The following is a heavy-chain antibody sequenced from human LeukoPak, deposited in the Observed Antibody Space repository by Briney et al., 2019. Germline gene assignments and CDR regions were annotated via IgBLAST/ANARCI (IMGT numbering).Heavy chain of an antibody. D-gene: IGHD1-7*01. CDR2: ISSGSTYI. CDR1: GFSFSSYS. V-gene: IGHV3-21*01. Sequence: GGSLRLSCAASGFSFSSYSMNWVRQASGKGLEWVSSISSGSTYIHYADSMKGRFTISRDNAKNSLYLQMNSLRAEDTAVYYCARDRARRELPNFDYWGQGTLVTVSS. CDR3: ARDRARRELPNFDY. J-gene: IGHJ4*02.